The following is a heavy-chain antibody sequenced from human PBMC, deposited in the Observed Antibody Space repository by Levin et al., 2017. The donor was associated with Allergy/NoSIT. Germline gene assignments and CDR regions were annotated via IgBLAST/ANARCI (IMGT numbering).Heavy chain of an antibody. V-gene: IGHV3-30*18. Sequence: QAGGSLRLSCAASGFTFSSYGMHWVRQAPGKGLEWVAVISYDGSNKYYADSVKGRFTISRDNSKNTLYLQTNTLRADDTAVYYCAKVRVVASLGPFFDSWGQGTLVTVSS. CDR2: ISYDGSNK. D-gene: IGHD2-15*01. CDR1: GFTFSSYG. J-gene: IGHJ4*02. CDR3: AKVRVVASLGPFFDS.